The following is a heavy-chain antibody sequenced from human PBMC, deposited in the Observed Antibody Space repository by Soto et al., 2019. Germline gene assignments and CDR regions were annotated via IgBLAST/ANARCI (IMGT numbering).Heavy chain of an antibody. CDR1: GGSISSGDHY. D-gene: IGHD3-22*01. V-gene: IGHV4-30-4*01. J-gene: IGHJ4*02. Sequence: SETLSLTCTVSGGSISSGDHYWSWIRQPPGKGLEWIGYIYYSGTTYYNPPLKSRVTISVDTSKNQFSLRLSSVTAADTAVYYCATYYDSSGPTFDYWDQGTPVTVSS. CDR2: IYYSGTT. CDR3: ATYYDSSGPTFDY.